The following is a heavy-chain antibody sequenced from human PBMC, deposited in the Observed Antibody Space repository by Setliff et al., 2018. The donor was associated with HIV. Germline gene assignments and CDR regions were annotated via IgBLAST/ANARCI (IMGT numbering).Heavy chain of an antibody. D-gene: IGHD3-22*01. CDR1: GYTFTSYD. V-gene: IGHV1-8*01. CDR2: INPYSGNT. Sequence: ASVKVSCKASGYTFTSYDIDWVRQATGHGLEWMGWINPYSGNTGYAQKFQGRVTMTRETSTSTAYLELSNLRAEDTAVYYCVRGIYDSSGFWYPHGDSWGQGTLVTVSS. J-gene: IGHJ5*01. CDR3: VRGIYDSSGFWYPHGDS.